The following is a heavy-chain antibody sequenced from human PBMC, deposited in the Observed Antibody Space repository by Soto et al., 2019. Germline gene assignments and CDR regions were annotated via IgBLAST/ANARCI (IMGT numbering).Heavy chain of an antibody. J-gene: IGHJ6*02. V-gene: IGHV4-30-2*01. CDR3: ARAHYGDYGYGMDV. D-gene: IGHD4-17*01. CDR2: IYHRGST. Sequence: QLQLQESGSGLVKPSQTLSLTCAVSGGSISSGGYSWSWIRQPPGKGLEWIGYIYHRGSTYYNPSLKSRVTISVDRSKNQFSLKLSSVTAVDTAVYYCARAHYGDYGYGMDVWGQGTTVTVSS. CDR1: GGSISSGGYS.